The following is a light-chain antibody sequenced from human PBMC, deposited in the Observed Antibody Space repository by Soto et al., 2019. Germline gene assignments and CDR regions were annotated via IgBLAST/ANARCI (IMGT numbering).Light chain of an antibody. CDR1: QSIGNF. V-gene: IGKV1-39*01. J-gene: IGKJ2*01. CDR3: QQSYSTPYT. Sequence: DIQMTQSPSSLSASVGDRVTITCRARQSIGNFLNWYQQKPGKAPRLLIYATSSLQSGVPSRFSGSGSGTDFTLTISSLQPEDFATYYCQQSYSTPYTFGQGTKVDIK. CDR2: ATS.